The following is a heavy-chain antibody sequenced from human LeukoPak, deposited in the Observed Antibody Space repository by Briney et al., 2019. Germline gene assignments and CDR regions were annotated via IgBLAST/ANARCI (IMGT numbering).Heavy chain of an antibody. D-gene: IGHD6-6*01. CDR2: INPDGSEK. V-gene: IGHV3-7*04. J-gene: IGHJ4*02. CDR1: VFNFSRFW. Sequence: GGSLRLSCAASVFNFSRFWMTWVRQAPGKGLEWVAIINPDGSEKYYVDSVKGRLTVSRDNSKSSLSLQMNSLRAEDTALYYCARGTWYGKSSYDYWGPGTLVTV. CDR3: ARGTWYGKSSYDY.